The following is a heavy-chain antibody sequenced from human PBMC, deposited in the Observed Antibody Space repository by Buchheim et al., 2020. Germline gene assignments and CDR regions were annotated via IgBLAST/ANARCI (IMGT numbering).Heavy chain of an antibody. CDR1: GFNFGDYY. CDR3: ARDGPCINGVCYTDFDY. J-gene: IGHJ4*02. D-gene: IGHD2-8*01. Sequence: QVQLVESGGGLVKPGGSLRLSCAASGFNFGDYYMNWIRQVPGKGLEWLSYIDFSGTTIKYADSVKGRFSISRDNAKNSLYLQMNSLRVEDTAVYYCARDGPCINGVCYTDFDYWGQGTL. CDR2: IDFSGTTI. V-gene: IGHV3-11*01.